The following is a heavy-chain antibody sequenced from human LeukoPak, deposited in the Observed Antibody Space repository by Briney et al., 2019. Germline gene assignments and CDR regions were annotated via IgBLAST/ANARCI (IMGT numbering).Heavy chain of an antibody. Sequence: SVKVSCQASGYTFTSYGISWVRQAPGQGLEWMGWISTYNGHTNYARKVQGRVTMTTDTSTSTAYMELRSLRSDDTAVYYCAREGGRYCSGGSCYSSNGWYGGLNYWGQGTLVTVSS. D-gene: IGHD2-15*01. CDR3: AREGGRYCSGGSCYSSNGWYGGLNY. V-gene: IGHV1-18*01. CDR1: GYTFTSYG. J-gene: IGHJ4*02. CDR2: ISTYNGHT.